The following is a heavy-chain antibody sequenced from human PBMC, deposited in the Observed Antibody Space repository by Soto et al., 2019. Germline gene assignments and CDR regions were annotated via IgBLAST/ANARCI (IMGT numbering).Heavy chain of an antibody. Sequence: EVQVVESGGGSVQPGGSLRLACEASGFTVSDNDMNWVRQAPGRGLEWVALIYRYDDDKAYYTDSVKGRFTISRDTSTNTVFLQMNSLRAEDTDIYYCARDRDFFWGSLDSWGQGTLVTVSS. CDR2: IYRYDDDKA. CDR1: GFTVSDND. D-gene: IGHD3-16*01. CDR3: ARDRDFFWGSLDS. V-gene: IGHV3-66*01. J-gene: IGHJ4*02.